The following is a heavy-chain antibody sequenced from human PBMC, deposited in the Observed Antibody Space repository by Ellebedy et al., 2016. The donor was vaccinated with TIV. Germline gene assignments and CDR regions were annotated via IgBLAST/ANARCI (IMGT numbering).Heavy chain of an antibody. V-gene: IGHV3-23*01. J-gene: IGHJ6*03. CDR2: ISGSGGST. D-gene: IGHD4-11*01. Sequence: GGSLRLSXAASGFTFSSYAMSWVRQAPGKGLEWVSAISGSGGSTYYADSVKGRFTISRDNSKNTLYLQMNSLRAEDTAVYYCAKGTTVTTLPMDVWGKGTTVTVSS. CDR1: GFTFSSYA. CDR3: AKGTTVTTLPMDV.